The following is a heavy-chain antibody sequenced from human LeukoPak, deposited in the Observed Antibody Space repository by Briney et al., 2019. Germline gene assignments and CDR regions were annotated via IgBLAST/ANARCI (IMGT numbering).Heavy chain of an antibody. D-gene: IGHD3-3*01. V-gene: IGHV3-11*01. CDR2: ISSSGSTI. CDR3: ARRYFWSGYYTDYYYYYMDV. Sequence: GGSLRLSCAASGFTFSDYYMSWIRQAPGKGLEWVSYISSSGSTIYYADSVKGRFTISGDNAKNSLYLQMNSLRAEDTAVYYCARRYFWSGYYTDYYYYYMDVWGKGTTVTVSS. CDR1: GFTFSDYY. J-gene: IGHJ6*03.